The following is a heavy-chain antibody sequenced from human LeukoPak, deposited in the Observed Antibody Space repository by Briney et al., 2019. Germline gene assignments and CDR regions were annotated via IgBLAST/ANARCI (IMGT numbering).Heavy chain of an antibody. V-gene: IGHV4-34*01. J-gene: IGHJ4*02. Sequence: SETLSLTCAVYGGSFSGYYWSWIRQPPGKGLEWIGEINHSGSTNYNPSLKSRVTISVDTSKNQFSLKLSSVTAADTAVYYCARHGNIAAHYWGQGTLVTVSS. D-gene: IGHD6-6*01. CDR2: INHSGST. CDR1: GGSFSGYY. CDR3: ARHGNIAAHY.